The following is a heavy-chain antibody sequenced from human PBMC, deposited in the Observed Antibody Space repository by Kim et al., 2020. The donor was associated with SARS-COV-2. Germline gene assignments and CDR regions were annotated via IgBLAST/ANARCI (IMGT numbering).Heavy chain of an antibody. CDR3: ARGRPWARFRYYYMDV. CDR2: INHSGST. CDR1: GGSFSGYY. D-gene: IGHD1-26*01. J-gene: IGHJ6*03. Sequence: SETLSLTCAVYGGSFSGYYWSWIRQPPGKGLEWIGEINHSGSTNYNPSLKSRVTISVDTSKNQFSLKLSSVTAADTAVYYCARGRPWARFRYYYMDVWG. V-gene: IGHV4-34*01.